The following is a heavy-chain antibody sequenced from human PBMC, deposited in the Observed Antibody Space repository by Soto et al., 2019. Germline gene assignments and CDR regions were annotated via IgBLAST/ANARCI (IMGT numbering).Heavy chain of an antibody. V-gene: IGHV3-33*01. D-gene: IGHD5-12*01. Sequence: PGGSLRLSCAASGFSFSPSGMHWVRQAPGKGLEWVAIIWNDGSSTYYADSVKGRFTISRDNSKNALYLQMNSLRDEDTAVYYCARDGSRYDVDYWGQGTLVTVSS. CDR2: IWNDGSST. J-gene: IGHJ4*02. CDR3: ARDGSRYDVDY. CDR1: GFSFSPSG.